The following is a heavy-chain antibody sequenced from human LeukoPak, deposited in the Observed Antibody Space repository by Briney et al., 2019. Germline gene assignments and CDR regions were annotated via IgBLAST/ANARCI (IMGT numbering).Heavy chain of an antibody. CDR3: ARVGYCSGDRCYLHFDY. J-gene: IGHJ4*02. D-gene: IGHD2-15*01. Sequence: GASVKVSCKASGYIFTDYYLHWMRQAPGQGLEWMGLINPKNGDTHYAQKFQGWVTMTRDTSITTVYTELNRLTSDDTALYYCARVGYCSGDRCYLHFDYWGQGTLVTVSS. V-gene: IGHV1-2*04. CDR1: GYIFTDYY. CDR2: INPKNGDT.